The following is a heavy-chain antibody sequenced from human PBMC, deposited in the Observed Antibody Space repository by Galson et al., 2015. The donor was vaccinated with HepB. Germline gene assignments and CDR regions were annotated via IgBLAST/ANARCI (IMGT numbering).Heavy chain of an antibody. CDR1: GYTLTELS. CDR2: FDPEDGET. Sequence: SVKVSCKVSGYTLTELSMHWVRQAPGKGLEWMGGFDPEDGETIYAQKFQGRVTMTEDTSTDTAYMELSSLRSEDTAVYYCATPAPGIAAAGTGYYYGMDVWGQGTTVTVSS. CDR3: ATPAPGIAAAGTGYYYGMDV. D-gene: IGHD6-13*01. J-gene: IGHJ6*02. V-gene: IGHV1-24*01.